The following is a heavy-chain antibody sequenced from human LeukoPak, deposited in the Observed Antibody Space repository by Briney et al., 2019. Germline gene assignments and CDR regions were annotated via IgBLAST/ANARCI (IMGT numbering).Heavy chain of an antibody. CDR2: IYYSGST. CDR3: ARDLNFWSGYYSSHWFDP. V-gene: IGHV4-59*01. D-gene: IGHD3-3*01. Sequence: SETLSLTCTVSGGSISSYYWSWIRQPPGKGLEWIGYIYYSGSTNYNPSLKSRVTISVDTSKNQFSLKLSSVTAADTAVHYCARDLNFWSGYYSSHWFDPWGQGTLVTVSS. CDR1: GGSISSYY. J-gene: IGHJ5*02.